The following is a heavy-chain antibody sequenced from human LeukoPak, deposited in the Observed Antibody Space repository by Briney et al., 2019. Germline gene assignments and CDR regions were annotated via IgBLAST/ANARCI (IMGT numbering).Heavy chain of an antibody. J-gene: IGHJ4*02. V-gene: IGHV1-24*01. D-gene: IGHD1-1*01. CDR1: GYTLTELS. CDR2: SDPEDGET. Sequence: GASVKVSCKVSGYTLTELSMHWVRQAPGKGLEWMGGSDPEDGETIYAQKFQGRVTMTEDTSTDTAYMELSSLRSEDTAVYYCATKELERRPYDYWGQGTLVTVSS. CDR3: ATKELERRPYDY.